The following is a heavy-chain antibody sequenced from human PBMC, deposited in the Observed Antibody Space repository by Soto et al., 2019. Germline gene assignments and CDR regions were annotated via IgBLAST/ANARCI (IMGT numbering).Heavy chain of an antibody. V-gene: IGHV4-31*03. CDR3: ARGRGSKGWYYYYYMDV. CDR1: GGSISSGGYY. J-gene: IGHJ6*03. Sequence: QVQLQESGPGLVKPSQTLSLTCTVSGGSISSGGYYWSWIRQHPGKGLEWIGYIYYSGSTYYNPSLESRVTISVDTSKNQFSLKLSSVTAADTAVYYCARGRGSKGWYYYYYMDVWGKGTTVTVSS. D-gene: IGHD4-4*01. CDR2: IYYSGST.